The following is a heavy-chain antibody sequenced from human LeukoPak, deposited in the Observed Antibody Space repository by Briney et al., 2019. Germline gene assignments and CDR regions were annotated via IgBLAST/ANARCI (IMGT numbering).Heavy chain of an antibody. CDR3: ARPRYPYYRLSGADYYYMDV. CDR2: IIPIFGIA. D-gene: IGHD7-27*01. CDR1: GYTLTELS. V-gene: IGHV1-69*10. J-gene: IGHJ6*03. Sequence: GASVKVSCKVSGYTLTELSMHWVRQAPGQGLEWMGGIIPIFGIANYAQKFKGRVTITADKSTSAAYMELSSLRSEDTAVYYCARPRYPYYRLSGADYYYMDVWGKGTTVTVSS.